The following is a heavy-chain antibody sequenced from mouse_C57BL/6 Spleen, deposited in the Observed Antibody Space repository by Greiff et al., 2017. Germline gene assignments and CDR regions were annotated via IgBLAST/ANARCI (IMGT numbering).Heavy chain of an antibody. J-gene: IGHJ4*01. CDR2: ISSGGDYI. CDR1: GFTFSSYA. CDR3: TRDAPHYYAMDY. V-gene: IGHV5-9-1*02. Sequence: EVKVVESGEGLVKPGGSLKLSCAASGFTFSSYAMSWVRQTPEKRLEWVAYISSGGDYIYYADTVKGRFTISRDNARNTLYLQMSSLKSEDTAMYYCTRDAPHYYAMDYWGQGTSVTVSS.